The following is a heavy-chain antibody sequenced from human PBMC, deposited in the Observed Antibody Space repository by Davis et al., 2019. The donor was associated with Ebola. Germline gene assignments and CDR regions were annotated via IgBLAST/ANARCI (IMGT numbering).Heavy chain of an antibody. CDR2: INHSGST. J-gene: IGHJ3*01. Sequence: SETLSLTCAVYGGSFSGYYWSWIRQPPGKGLEWIGEINHSGSTNYNPSLKSRVTISVDTSKNQFSLKLSSVTAADTAVYYCARDRQPYSWGQGTMVTVSS. D-gene: IGHD5-18*01. V-gene: IGHV4-34*01. CDR3: ARDRQPYS. CDR1: GGSFSGYY.